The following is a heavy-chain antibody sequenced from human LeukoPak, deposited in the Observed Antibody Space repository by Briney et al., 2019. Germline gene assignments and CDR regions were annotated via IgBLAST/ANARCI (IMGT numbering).Heavy chain of an antibody. D-gene: IGHD7-27*01. CDR2: INPNSGGT. CDR1: GYTFTGYY. CDR3: ARDLAWGSGQAFDY. V-gene: IGHV1-2*02. Sequence: ASVKVSCKASGYTFTGYYMHWVRQAPGQGLEWMGWINPNSGGTNYAQKFQGRVTMTRDTSISTAYMELSRLRSDDTAVYYCARDLAWGSGQAFDYWGQGTPVTVSS. J-gene: IGHJ4*02.